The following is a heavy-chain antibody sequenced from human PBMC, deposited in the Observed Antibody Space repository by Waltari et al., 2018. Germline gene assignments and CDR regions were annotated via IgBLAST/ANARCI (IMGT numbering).Heavy chain of an antibody. CDR1: GFTFSSHA. Sequence: EVQLLESGGGLVQPGGSLRLSCAASGFTFSSHAMSWVRQAPGKGLEWVSAISGSGSSTYYADSVKGRFTISRDNSKNTLYLQMNSLRAEDTAVYYCAKATLTFGGVIASLDYWGQGTLVTVSS. D-gene: IGHD3-16*02. CDR2: ISGSGSST. J-gene: IGHJ4*02. V-gene: IGHV3-23*01. CDR3: AKATLTFGGVIASLDY.